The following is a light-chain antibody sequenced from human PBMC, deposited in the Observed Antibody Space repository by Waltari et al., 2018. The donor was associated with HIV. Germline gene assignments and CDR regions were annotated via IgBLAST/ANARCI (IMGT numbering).Light chain of an antibody. CDR3: QTWGSGIVV. J-gene: IGLJ2*01. Sequence: QLGLTQSPSASASLGASVKLTCTLSSGHTTYAIPWHQQRPEKGPRFLMRLNSNGSHTKGDGIPDRFSGSSSGAERYLTISSLQSEDETDYFCQTWGSGIVVFGGGTTLTVL. CDR1: SGHTTYA. CDR2: LNSNGSH. V-gene: IGLV4-69*01.